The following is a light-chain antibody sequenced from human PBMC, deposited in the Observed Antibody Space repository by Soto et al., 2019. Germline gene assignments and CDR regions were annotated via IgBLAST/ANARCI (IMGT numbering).Light chain of an antibody. Sequence: EIVLTQSPGTLSLSPGERATLSCRASQSISSSYLAWYQQKPGQAPRLLIYGASSRATGIPDRFSDSGSGTDFTLTISRLEPEDFAVYYCQHYGGSLVGTFGQGTRLEIK. J-gene: IGKJ2*02. CDR2: GAS. CDR3: QHYGGSLVGT. CDR1: QSISSSY. V-gene: IGKV3-20*01.